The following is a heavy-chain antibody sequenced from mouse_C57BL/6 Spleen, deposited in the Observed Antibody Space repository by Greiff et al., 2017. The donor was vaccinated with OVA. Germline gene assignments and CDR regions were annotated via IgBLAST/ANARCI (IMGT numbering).Heavy chain of an antibody. J-gene: IGHJ4*01. CDR2: IHPNSGST. Sequence: VQLQQPGAELVKPGASVKLSCKASGYTFTSYWMHWVKQRPGQGLEWIGMIHPNSGSTNYNEKFKSKATLTVDKSSSTAYMQLSSLTSEDSAVYYCARPLIYYGNYYAMDYWGQGTSVTVSS. CDR1: GYTFTSYW. D-gene: IGHD2-1*01. CDR3: ARPLIYYGNYYAMDY. V-gene: IGHV1-64*01.